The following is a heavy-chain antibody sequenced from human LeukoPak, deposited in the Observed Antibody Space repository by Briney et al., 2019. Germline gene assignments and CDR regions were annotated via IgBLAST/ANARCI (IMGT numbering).Heavy chain of an antibody. CDR2: INPNSGGT. V-gene: IGHV1-2*02. CDR3: ARDSEVSGSYYFDY. J-gene: IGHJ4*02. Sequence: VASVKVSCKASGYTFTGYYMHWVRQAPGQGLEWMGWINPNSGGTNYAQKFQGRVTMTRDTSISTAYMELSRLRSDDTAVYYCARDSEVSGSYYFDYWGQGTLVTVSS. D-gene: IGHD1-26*01. CDR1: GYTFTGYY.